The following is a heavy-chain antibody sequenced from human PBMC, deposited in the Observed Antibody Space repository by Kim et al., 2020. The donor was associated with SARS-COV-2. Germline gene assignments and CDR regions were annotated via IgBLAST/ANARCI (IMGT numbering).Heavy chain of an antibody. J-gene: IGHJ3*02. V-gene: IGHV1-69*13. D-gene: IGHD6-13*01. Sequence: SVKVSCKASGGTFSSYAISWVRQAPGQGLEWMGGIIPIFGTANYAQKFQGRVTITADESTSTAYMELSSLRSEDTAVYYCARDLLGRGRTGYSSSYRPNDAFDIWGQGTMVTVSS. CDR3: ARDLLGRGRTGYSSSYRPNDAFDI. CDR2: IIPIFGTA. CDR1: GGTFSSYA.